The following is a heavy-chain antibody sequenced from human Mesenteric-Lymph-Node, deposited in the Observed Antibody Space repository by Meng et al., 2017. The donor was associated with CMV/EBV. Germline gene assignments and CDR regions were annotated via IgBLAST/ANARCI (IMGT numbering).Heavy chain of an antibody. CDR2: VNQDGSEK. J-gene: IGHJ3*02. D-gene: IGHD2-15*01. Sequence: GESLKISCAASGFVFSNDWMTWVRQAPGKGPEWVANVNQDGSEKFYLDSVKGRFTISRDNSKNSLYLQMSSLRAEDTAVYYCARYSRAFEIWGQGTMVTVSS. V-gene: IGHV3-7*01. CDR3: ARYSRAFEI. CDR1: GFVFSNDW.